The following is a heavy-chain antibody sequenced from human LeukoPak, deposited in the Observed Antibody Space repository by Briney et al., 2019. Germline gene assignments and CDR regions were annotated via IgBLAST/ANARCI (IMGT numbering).Heavy chain of an antibody. CDR2: IYSGGSS. Sequence: PGGSLRLSCAASGLTVGFKCMSWVRQAPGKGLEWVSIIYSGGSSYYADSVKGRFTVSRDTSKSTLYLQMNSLRAEDTAVYYCATRPDGNDVPYFDYWGQGTLVTVSS. D-gene: IGHD5-12*01. CDR3: ATRPDGNDVPYFDY. V-gene: IGHV3-66*01. CDR1: GLTVGFKC. J-gene: IGHJ4*02.